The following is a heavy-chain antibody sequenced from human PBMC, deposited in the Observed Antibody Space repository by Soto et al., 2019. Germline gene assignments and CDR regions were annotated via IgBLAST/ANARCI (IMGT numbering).Heavy chain of an antibody. V-gene: IGHV4-34*01. J-gene: IGHJ5*01. D-gene: IGHD3-22*01. CDR3: STRAYDTNGYYRFDP. Sequence: SETLSLTGAVYGGSFSGHSWTWIRQSPGKGLEWIGDINHSGRVNYSPSLKSRVTISLDTSKNQFSLTLSAVTAADTAMYYCSTRAYDTNGYYRFDPWGQGTLVTVSS. CDR1: GGSFSGHS. CDR2: INHSGRV.